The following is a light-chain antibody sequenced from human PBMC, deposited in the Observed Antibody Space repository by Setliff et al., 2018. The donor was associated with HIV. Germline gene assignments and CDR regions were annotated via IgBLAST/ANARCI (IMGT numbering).Light chain of an antibody. V-gene: IGLV1-44*01. CDR1: SSNIGSNT. J-gene: IGLJ2*01. CDR3: AAWDDSLSVI. Sequence: QSVLTQPPSASGTPGQRVTISCSGSSSNIGSNTVDWYQQLPGTAPKLLIYSNNQRPSGVPDRFSGPKAGTSASLVISGLQSEDEADYYCAAWDDSLSVIFGGGTKVTVL. CDR2: SNN.